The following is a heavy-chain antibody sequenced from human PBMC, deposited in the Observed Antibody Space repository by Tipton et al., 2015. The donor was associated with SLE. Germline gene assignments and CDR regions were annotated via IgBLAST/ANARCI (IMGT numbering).Heavy chain of an antibody. CDR1: GASISSSFHY. J-gene: IGHJ6*03. CDR3: ARVPAVYYYYMDV. V-gene: IGHV4-61*02. CDR2: IISSGST. D-gene: IGHD2-2*01. Sequence: TLSLTCSVSGASISSSFHYWTWIRQPAGKGLEWIGRIISSGSTNYNPSLKSRVTISVDTSKNQFSLKLSSVTAADTAVYYCARVPAVYYYYMDVWGKGTTVTVSS.